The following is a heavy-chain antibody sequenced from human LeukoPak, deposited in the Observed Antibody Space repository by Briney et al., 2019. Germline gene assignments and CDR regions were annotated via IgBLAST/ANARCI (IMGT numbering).Heavy chain of an antibody. V-gene: IGHV3-23*01. CDR3: AKILTTVTSFYYGMDV. CDR2: ISGSGGST. J-gene: IGHJ6*02. CDR1: GFTFSSYA. D-gene: IGHD4-17*01. Sequence: GGSLRLSCAASGFTFSSYAMSWVRQAPGKGLEWVSAISGSGGSTYYADSVKGRFTISRDNSKNTLYLQMNSLRAEDTAVYYCAKILTTVTSFYYGMDVWGQGTTVTVSS.